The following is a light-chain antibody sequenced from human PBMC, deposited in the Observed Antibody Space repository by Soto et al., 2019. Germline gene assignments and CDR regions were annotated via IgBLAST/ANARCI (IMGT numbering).Light chain of an antibody. J-gene: IGLJ3*02. CDR1: NTGTKS. Sequence: SYELTQPPAVSVAPGKTARITCGGHNTGTKSVHWYQQKPGQAPVLVIYSDSDRPSAIPERFSGSNSGNTATLTINRVEAGDEADYYCQVWDSGTDHVVFGGGTKLT. CDR2: SDS. CDR3: QVWDSGTDHVV. V-gene: IGLV3-21*04.